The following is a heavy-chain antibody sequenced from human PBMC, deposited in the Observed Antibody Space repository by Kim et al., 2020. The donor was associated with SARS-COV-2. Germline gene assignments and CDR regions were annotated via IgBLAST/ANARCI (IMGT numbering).Heavy chain of an antibody. CDR1: GYTFTSYD. CDR3: ARGVRTISNYEY. Sequence: ASVKVSCKASGYTFTSYDLNWVRQATGQGLEWMGWMNPNIGNAGYAQKFQGRVTMTMDPSITTAYMELSSLRSEDTAVYYCARGVRTISNYEYWGQGTLV. V-gene: IGHV1-8*01. D-gene: IGHD3-9*01. J-gene: IGHJ4*02. CDR2: MNPNIGNA.